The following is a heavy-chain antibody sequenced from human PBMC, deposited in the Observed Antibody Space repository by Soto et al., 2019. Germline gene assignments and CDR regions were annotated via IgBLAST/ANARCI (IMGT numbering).Heavy chain of an antibody. Sequence: QVHLVQSGGEVRKPGASVRVSCKTSGYPFSSYDISWVRQAPGQGLEWMGWINPHNGDTNYTQTFRDRVTMTKDTSTTTVYMELRSLKSDDPAVYFCARDPVGGHFDYWGQGTLVTVSS. D-gene: IGHD2-15*01. CDR2: INPHNGDT. J-gene: IGHJ4*02. V-gene: IGHV1-18*04. CDR1: GYPFSSYD. CDR3: ARDPVGGHFDY.